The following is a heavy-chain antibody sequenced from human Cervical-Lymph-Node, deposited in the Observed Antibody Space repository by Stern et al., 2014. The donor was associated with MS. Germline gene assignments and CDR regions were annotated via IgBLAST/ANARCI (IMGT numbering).Heavy chain of an antibody. J-gene: IGHJ5*02. D-gene: IGHD3-10*02. CDR1: GGTGSSHT. Sequence: VQLVESGAEVKNPGASVKVSCKASGGTGSSHTISWVRQAPGQGLEWMGGIIPIVGTPNYALKFQGSVTITAGKSHRTAQLALHSLRSDDSAVYYCAREVTMVGFDPWGQGTLVTVSS. CDR2: IIPIVGTP. CDR3: AREVTMVGFDP. V-gene: IGHV1-69*06.